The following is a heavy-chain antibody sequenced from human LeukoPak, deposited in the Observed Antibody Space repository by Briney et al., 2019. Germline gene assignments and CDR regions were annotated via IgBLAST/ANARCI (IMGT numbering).Heavy chain of an antibody. CDR3: ARHWDMLYDGYNLYDAFDI. CDR1: GGSISSYY. Sequence: PSETLSLTCTVSGGSISSYYWSWIRQPPGKGLEWIGYIYYSGSTNYNPSLKSRVTISVDTSKNQFSLKLSSVTAADTAVYYCARHWDMLYDGYNLYDAFDIWGQGTMVTVSS. CDR2: IYYSGST. D-gene: IGHD5-24*01. J-gene: IGHJ3*02. V-gene: IGHV4-59*08.